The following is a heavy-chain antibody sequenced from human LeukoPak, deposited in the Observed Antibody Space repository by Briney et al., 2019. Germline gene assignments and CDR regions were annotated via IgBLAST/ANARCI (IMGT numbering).Heavy chain of an antibody. CDR1: GGSISRYY. D-gene: IGHD1-26*01. CDR2: IYYSGST. CDR3: ARVGGSNFFYYGLDV. J-gene: IGHJ6*02. V-gene: IGHV4-59*08. Sequence: PSETLSLTCTVSGGSISRYYWSWIRQPPGKGLEWIGYIYYSGSTNYNPSLKSRVTISVDTSNNQFSLKLSSVTAADTAMYFCARVGGSNFFYYGLDVWGQGTTVTVSS.